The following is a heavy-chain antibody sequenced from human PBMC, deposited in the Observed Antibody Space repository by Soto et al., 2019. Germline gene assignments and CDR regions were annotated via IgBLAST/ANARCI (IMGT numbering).Heavy chain of an antibody. J-gene: IGHJ5*02. D-gene: IGHD4-17*01. V-gene: IGHV3-30-3*01. CDR1: GFTFSWYA. Sequence: GGSLRLSCVASGFTFSWYAMSWIRQAPGKGLEWVAIISYDGTTQTHADAVKGRFTISRDNSKNTVYLQMNNVSAEDTAVYYCGRERDYGDNSGAPWGQGTLVTVSS. CDR2: ISYDGTTQ. CDR3: GRERDYGDNSGAP.